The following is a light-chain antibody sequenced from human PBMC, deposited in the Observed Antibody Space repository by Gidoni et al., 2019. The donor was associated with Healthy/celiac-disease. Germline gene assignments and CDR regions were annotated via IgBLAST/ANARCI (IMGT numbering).Light chain of an antibody. CDR3: SSYAGSNNFPYV. V-gene: IGLV2-8*01. Sequence: QSALTQPPSASGSPGQSVTISCTGTSSDVGGYNYVSWYQQPPGQAPKLLIYEVSKRPSGVPDRFSGSKSGNTASLTVSGLQAEDEADYYCSSYAGSNNFPYVFGTGTKVTVL. CDR2: EVS. J-gene: IGLJ1*01. CDR1: SSDVGGYNY.